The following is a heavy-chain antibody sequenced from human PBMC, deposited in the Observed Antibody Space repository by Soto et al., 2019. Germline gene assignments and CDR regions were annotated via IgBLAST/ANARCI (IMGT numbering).Heavy chain of an antibody. D-gene: IGHD6-19*01. CDR1: GFTFGFYA. Sequence: GGSLRLSCAASGFTFGFYAMTWVRRAPGKGLEWVSAISGGGANTYYADSVKGRFTISRDDSKKILYLQMNSLRAEDTAIYYCARRTAMAGSEDHWGQGTLVTVSS. J-gene: IGHJ4*02. V-gene: IGHV3-23*01. CDR3: ARRTAMAGSEDH. CDR2: ISGGGANT.